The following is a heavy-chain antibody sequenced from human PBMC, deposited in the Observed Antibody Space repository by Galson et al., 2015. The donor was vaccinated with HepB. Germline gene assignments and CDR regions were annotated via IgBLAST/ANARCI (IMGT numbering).Heavy chain of an antibody. J-gene: IGHJ4*02. CDR2: IKSKVDGATT. D-gene: IGHD4-17*01. CDR3: TADSPDYGAYEFDY. CDR1: GFTFNSAW. Sequence: SLRLSCAASGFTFNSAWLSWVRQAPGKGLEWVATIKSKVDGATTHYAAPVKGRLSISRDDSENTLSLQMNSLKTEDTAIYYCTADSPDYGAYEFDYWGQGTLVTVSS. V-gene: IGHV3-15*01.